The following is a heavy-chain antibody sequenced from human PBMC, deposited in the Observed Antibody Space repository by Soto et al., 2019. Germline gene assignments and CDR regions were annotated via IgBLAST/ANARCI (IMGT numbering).Heavy chain of an antibody. V-gene: IGHV3-23*01. Sequence: EVQLLESGGGLVQPGGSLRLSCAASGFTFSDSAMSWVRQAPGKGLEWVSSISETGLSTYYADSVQGRFTISRDNSKNTLYLQMNSLRVDATAVYTCAKDTDIPPVAARPTWFDPWGQGTLVTVSS. CDR3: AKDTDIPPVAARPTWFDP. CDR1: GFTFSDSA. D-gene: IGHD6-6*01. CDR2: ISETGLST. J-gene: IGHJ5*02.